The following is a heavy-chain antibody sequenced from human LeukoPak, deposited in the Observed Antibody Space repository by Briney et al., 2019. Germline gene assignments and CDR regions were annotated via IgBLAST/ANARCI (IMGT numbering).Heavy chain of an antibody. CDR3: ARVLGVVPAALTRFDP. D-gene: IGHD2-2*01. J-gene: IGHJ5*02. CDR2: ISVYNGNT. V-gene: IGHV1-18*01. Sequence: APVKVSCKASGYSFTSYGISWVRQAPGQGLEWMGWISVYNGNTNYAQKLQGRVTMTTDTSTSTAYMELRSLRSDDTAVYYCARVLGVVPAALTRFDPWGQGTLVTVSS. CDR1: GYSFTSYG.